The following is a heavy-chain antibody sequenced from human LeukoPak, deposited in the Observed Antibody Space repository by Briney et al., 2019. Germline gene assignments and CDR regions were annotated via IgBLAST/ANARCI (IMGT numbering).Heavy chain of an antibody. Sequence: SQTLSLTCAVSGGSISSGGYSWSWIRQPPGKGLEWIGYIYHSGSTDYNPSLKSRVTISVDTSKSQFSLKLTSVTAADTAEYYCATLTTVVTAYYFDYWGQGTLVTVSS. D-gene: IGHD4-23*01. CDR1: GGSISSGGYS. CDR3: ATLTTVVTAYYFDY. CDR2: IYHSGST. V-gene: IGHV4-30-2*01. J-gene: IGHJ4*02.